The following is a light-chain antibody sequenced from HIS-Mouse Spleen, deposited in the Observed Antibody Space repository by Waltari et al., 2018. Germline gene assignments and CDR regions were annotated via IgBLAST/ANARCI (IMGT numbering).Light chain of an antibody. Sequence: QSVLTQPPSASGTPGQRVTISCSGSSSNIGSNYVYWYQQLPGTAPKLLIYRNNQRPSGVPDRFSGSKSGTSASLAIIGLRSEDEADYYCAAWDDSLSGVFGGGTKLTVL. CDR3: AAWDDSLSGV. CDR1: SSNIGSNY. J-gene: IGLJ2*01. V-gene: IGLV1-47*01. CDR2: RNN.